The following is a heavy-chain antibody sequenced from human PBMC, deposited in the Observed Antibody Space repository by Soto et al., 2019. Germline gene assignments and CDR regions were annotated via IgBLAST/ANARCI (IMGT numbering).Heavy chain of an antibody. CDR1: GGSISGGGYS. V-gene: IGHV4-30-2*01. CDR2: IYHLGTT. D-gene: IGHD3-10*01. CDR3: GRHFGGPLGYVDL. Sequence: SETLSLTCTVSGGSISGGGYSWTWIRQPPGKGLEWIGYIYHLGTTYYNPSLKSRVTVSVDRSKNQFSLNLSSVTGADSAVYYCGRHFGGPLGYVDLWGQGTLVTVSS. J-gene: IGHJ5*02.